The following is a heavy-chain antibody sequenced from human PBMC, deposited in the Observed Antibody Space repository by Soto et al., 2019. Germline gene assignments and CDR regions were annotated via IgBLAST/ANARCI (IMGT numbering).Heavy chain of an antibody. CDR3: AKDREMATIPFYYGMDV. J-gene: IGHJ6*02. Sequence: QVQLVESGGGVVQPGRSLRLSCAASGFTFSSYGMHWVRQAPGKGLEWVAVISYDGSNKYYADSVKGRFTISRDNSKNTLYLHMNSLRAEDTAVYYCAKDREMATIPFYYGMDVWGQGTTVTVS. D-gene: IGHD5-12*01. CDR1: GFTFSSYG. CDR2: ISYDGSNK. V-gene: IGHV3-30*18.